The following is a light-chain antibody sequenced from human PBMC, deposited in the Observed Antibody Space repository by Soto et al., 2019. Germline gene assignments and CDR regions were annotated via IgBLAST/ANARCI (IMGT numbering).Light chain of an antibody. CDR1: QSVSSY. Sequence: EVGLSQSPGTLSLSPGERATLSCRASQSVSSYLAWYQQKPGQAPRLLIYDASNRATGIPARFSGSGSGTDFTLTISRLEPEDFAVYYCQQYGSSPLTFGGGTKVDI. V-gene: IGKV3-20*01. CDR2: DAS. J-gene: IGKJ4*01. CDR3: QQYGSSPLT.